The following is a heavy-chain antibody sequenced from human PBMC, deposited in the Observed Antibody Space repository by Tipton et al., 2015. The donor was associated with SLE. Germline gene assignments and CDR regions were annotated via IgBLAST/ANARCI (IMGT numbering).Heavy chain of an antibody. CDR3: AKGDSSGSYYFDY. Sequence: SLRLSCAASGFTFSSYAMGWVRQAPGKGLEWVSAISGSGGSTYYADSVKGRFTISRDNSKNTLYLQMNSLRAEDTAVYYCAKGDSSGSYYFDYWGQGTLVTVSS. V-gene: IGHV3-23*01. CDR2: ISGSGGST. D-gene: IGHD3-22*01. CDR1: GFTFSSYA. J-gene: IGHJ4*02.